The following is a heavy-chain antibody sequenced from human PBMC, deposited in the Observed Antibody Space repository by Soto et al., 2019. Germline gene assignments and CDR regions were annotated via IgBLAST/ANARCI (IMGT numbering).Heavy chain of an antibody. J-gene: IGHJ4*01. D-gene: IGHD3-22*01. V-gene: IGHV4-31*03. CDR3: ARGGYYYENSGQNAYDY. CDR1: GGSISSGGYY. Sequence: KPSETLSLTCTVSGGSISSGGYYWSWIRQHPGKGLGWIGYIYYGGSTYYNPSLKSRATISGDTSKNQFSLKLSSVTAADTAVYYCARGGYYYENSGQNAYDYWGQGILVTVSS. CDR2: IYYGGST.